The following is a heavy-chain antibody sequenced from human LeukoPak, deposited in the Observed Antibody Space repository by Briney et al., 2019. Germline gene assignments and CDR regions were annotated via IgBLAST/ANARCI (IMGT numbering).Heavy chain of an antibody. J-gene: IGHJ4*02. CDR1: GGSISSHY. V-gene: IGHV4-4*07. D-gene: IGHD1-26*01. Sequence: SETLSLTYTVSGGSISSHYWSWIRQPAGKGLEWIGRFHASGSTGYNPSLKSRVTMSVDTSSNQFSLKLSSVTAADTAVYYCARENPTYSGTYYFNYWGQGIPVTVSS. CDR2: FHASGST. CDR3: ARENPTYSGTYYFNY.